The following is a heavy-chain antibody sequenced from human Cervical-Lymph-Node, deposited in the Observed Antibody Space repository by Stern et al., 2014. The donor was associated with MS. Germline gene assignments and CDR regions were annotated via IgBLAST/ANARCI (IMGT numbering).Heavy chain of an antibody. CDR3: ARDPSGYDFDY. V-gene: IGHV1-3*01. Sequence: QLVQSGAEVKKPGASVKVSCKASGYTFTSYAMHWVRQAPGQRLEWMGWIHAGNGNTKYSQKFQGRVTITRDTSASTAYMELSSLRSEDTAVYYCARDPSGYDFDYWGQGTLVTVSS. CDR1: GYTFTSYA. D-gene: IGHD5-12*01. J-gene: IGHJ4*02. CDR2: IHAGNGNT.